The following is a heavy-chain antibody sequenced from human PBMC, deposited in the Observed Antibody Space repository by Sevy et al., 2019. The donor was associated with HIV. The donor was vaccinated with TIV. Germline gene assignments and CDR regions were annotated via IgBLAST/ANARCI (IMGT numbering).Heavy chain of an antibody. J-gene: IGHJ6*02. CDR2: INSHGTIT. V-gene: IGHV3-74*01. Sequence: GGSLRLSCAASGFTFSSHWMFWVRQAPGKGLVWVSHINSHGTITNYADSVKGSFTISRDNAKNTVYLQINSLRADDTAVYYCARGQVLRFLEWPTYGMDVWCQRTTVTVSS. CDR3: ARGQVLRFLEWPTYGMDV. D-gene: IGHD3-3*01. CDR1: GFTFSSHW.